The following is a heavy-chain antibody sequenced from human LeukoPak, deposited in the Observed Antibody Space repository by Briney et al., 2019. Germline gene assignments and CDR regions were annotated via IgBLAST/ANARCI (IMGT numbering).Heavy chain of an antibody. D-gene: IGHD2-2*01. J-gene: IGHJ6*02. V-gene: IGHV4-31*03. Sequence: SETLSLTCSVSGGSISSGGYYWSWIRQHPGKGLEWIGYIYYSGSTYYNPSLKSRVTISVDTSKNQFSLKLSSVTAADTAVYYCARDCSSTSCLVDGMEVWGQGTTVTVSS. CDR2: IYYSGST. CDR1: GGSISSGGYY. CDR3: ARDCSSTSCLVDGMEV.